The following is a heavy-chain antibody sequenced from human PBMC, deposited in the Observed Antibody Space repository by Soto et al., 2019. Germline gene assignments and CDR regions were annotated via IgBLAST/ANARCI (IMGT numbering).Heavy chain of an antibody. CDR1: GGSISSSSYY. D-gene: IGHD3-10*01. CDR3: AKPSDDVRGVAAFDL. J-gene: IGHJ3*01. CDR2: IYYTGSA. V-gene: IGHV4-39*01. Sequence: QLQLQVSGPGLVKPSETLSLTCTVSGGSISSSSYYWGWIRQPPGKGLEWIGRIYYTGSAYYNPSPRTRLASYVQSSNNQYSLNLRSVTAADAAVYYCAKPSDDVRGVAAFDLWGQGTMVTVSS.